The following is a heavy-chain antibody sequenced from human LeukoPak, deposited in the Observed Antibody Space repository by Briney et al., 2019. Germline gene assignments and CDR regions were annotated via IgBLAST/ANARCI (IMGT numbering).Heavy chain of an antibody. Sequence: ASVKVSCKASGYTFTGYYMHWVRQAPGQGLEWMGWINPNSGGTNYAQKFQGRVTTTRDTSISTAYMELSRLRSDDTAVYYCARGTIAARSTHYYYYYYVDVWGKGTTVTVSS. CDR3: ARGTIAARSTHYYYYYYVDV. CDR1: GYTFTGYY. CDR2: INPNSGGT. V-gene: IGHV1-2*02. D-gene: IGHD6-6*01. J-gene: IGHJ6*03.